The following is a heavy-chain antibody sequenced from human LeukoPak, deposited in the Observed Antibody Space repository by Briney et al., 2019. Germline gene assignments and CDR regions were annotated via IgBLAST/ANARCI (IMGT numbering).Heavy chain of an antibody. Sequence: SETLSLTCAVSGGSISSGGYSWSWIRQPPGKGLEWIGYIYHSGSTYYNPSLKSRVTISVDRSKNQFSLKLSSVTAADTAVYYCARAVVPAAIHFDYWGQGTLVTVSS. CDR3: ARAVVPAAIHFDY. CDR1: GGSISSGGYS. V-gene: IGHV4-30-2*01. J-gene: IGHJ4*02. D-gene: IGHD2-2*02. CDR2: IYHSGST.